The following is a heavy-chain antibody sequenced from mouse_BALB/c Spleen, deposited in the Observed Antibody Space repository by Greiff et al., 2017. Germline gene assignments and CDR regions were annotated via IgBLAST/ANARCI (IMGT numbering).Heavy chain of an antibody. CDR1: GYTFTSYW. J-gene: IGHJ2*01. CDR3: AREETARAHFDY. Sequence: DLVKPGASVKLSCKASGYTFTSYWINWIKQRPGQGLEWIGRIAPGSGSTYYNEMFKGKATLTVDTSSSTAYIQLSSLSSEDSAVYFCAREETARAHFDYWGQGTTLTVSS. D-gene: IGHD3-2*01. CDR2: IAPGSGST. V-gene: IGHV1S41*01.